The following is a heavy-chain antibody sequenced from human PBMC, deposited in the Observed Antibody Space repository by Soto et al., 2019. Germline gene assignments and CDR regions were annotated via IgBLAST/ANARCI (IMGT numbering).Heavy chain of an antibody. V-gene: IGHV1-2*04. D-gene: IGHD6-13*01. CDR1: GYTFTGNY. J-gene: IGHJ4*02. Sequence: QVQLVQSGAEVKKPGASVKVSCKASGYTFTGNYMHWVRQAPGQGLEWMGWINPNSGVTNYAQKFQGWVTMTRDTSISTAYLEGRGQTSDDTAVYYCVREYISSWFDYWGQGTLVTVPS. CDR3: VREYISSWFDY. CDR2: INPNSGVT.